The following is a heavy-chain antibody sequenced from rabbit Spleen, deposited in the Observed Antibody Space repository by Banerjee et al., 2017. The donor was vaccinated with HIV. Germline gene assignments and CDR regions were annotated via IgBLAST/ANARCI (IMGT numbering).Heavy chain of an antibody. J-gene: IGHJ4*01. V-gene: IGHV1S45*01. CDR1: GFSFSSRYW. Sequence: QEQLVESGGGLVQPEGSLTLTCTASGFSFSSRYWICWVRQAPGKGLEWIGRISAGSSGSTYYASWAKGRFTISKTSSTTVSLQMTSLTAADTATYFCARDFYDDYGNYDLWGPGTLVTVS. D-gene: IGHD2-1*01. CDR3: ARDFYDDYGNYDL. CDR2: ISAGSSGST.